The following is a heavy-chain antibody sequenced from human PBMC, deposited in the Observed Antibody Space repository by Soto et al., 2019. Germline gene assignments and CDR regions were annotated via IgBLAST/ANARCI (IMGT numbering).Heavy chain of an antibody. V-gene: IGHV4-34*01. D-gene: IGHD2-2*01. Sequence: QVHLQQWGAGLLKPSETLSLTCAVSGGSFSGYFWSWIRQSPGKGLEWIGETNHRGTTNYNPSLERRVTISPETSKNQFSLELRSVTAADTAVYYCARRSPAFCSASTCYGHFEFWGQGTLATVSS. J-gene: IGHJ4*02. CDR2: TNHRGTT. CDR3: ARRSPAFCSASTCYGHFEF. CDR1: GGSFSGYF.